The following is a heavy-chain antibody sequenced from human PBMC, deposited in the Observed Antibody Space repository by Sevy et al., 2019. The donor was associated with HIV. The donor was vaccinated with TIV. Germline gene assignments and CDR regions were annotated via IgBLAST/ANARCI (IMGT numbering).Heavy chain of an antibody. V-gene: IGHV3-11*04. D-gene: IGHD3-22*01. CDR2: ISSSGSTI. J-gene: IGHJ3*02. CDR1: GFTFSDYY. Sequence: GGSLRLSCAASGFTFSDYYMSWIRQAPGKGLEWVSYISSSGSTIYYADSVKGRFTISRDNAKNSLYLQMNSLRAEDTAVYYCASATMMVVRGAFDIWGQGTMVTVSS. CDR3: ASATMMVVRGAFDI.